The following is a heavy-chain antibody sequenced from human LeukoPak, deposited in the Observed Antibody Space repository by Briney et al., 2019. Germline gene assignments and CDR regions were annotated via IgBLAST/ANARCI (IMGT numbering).Heavy chain of an antibody. CDR3: ARDTELDP. Sequence: GGSLRLSCAASGFTFSSYAMHWVRQAPGKGLEWVAVISYDGSNKYYADSVKGRFTISRDNSKNTLYLQMNSLRAGDTAVYYCARDTELDPWGQGTLVTVSS. J-gene: IGHJ5*02. CDR2: ISYDGSNK. D-gene: IGHD1-14*01. CDR1: GFTFSSYA. V-gene: IGHV3-30-3*01.